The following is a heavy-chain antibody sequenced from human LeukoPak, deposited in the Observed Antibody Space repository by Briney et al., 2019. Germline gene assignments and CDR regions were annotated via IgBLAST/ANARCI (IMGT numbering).Heavy chain of an antibody. CDR1: GYTFTGYY. D-gene: IGHD6-19*01. CDR2: INPNSGGT. Sequence: ASVKVSCNASGYTFTGYYMHWVRQAPGQGLEWMGWINPNSGGTNYAQKFQGRVTMTRDTSISTAYMELSRLRSDDTAVYYCARVFQQWLVRGAFDIWGQGTMVTVSS. CDR3: ARVFQQWLVRGAFDI. J-gene: IGHJ3*02. V-gene: IGHV1-2*02.